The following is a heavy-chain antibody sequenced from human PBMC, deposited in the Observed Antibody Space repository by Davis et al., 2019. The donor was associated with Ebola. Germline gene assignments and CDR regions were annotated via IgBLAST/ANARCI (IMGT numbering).Heavy chain of an antibody. Sequence: GGSLRLSCAASRFTFSSYAMSWVRQAPGKGLEWVSAISGSGGSIYYADSVKGRFTISRDNAKNSLYLQMNSLRAEDTAVYYCAKDRRDGYNPFDYWGQGTLVTVSS. CDR2: ISGSGGSI. J-gene: IGHJ4*02. V-gene: IGHV3-23*01. D-gene: IGHD5-24*01. CDR3: AKDRRDGYNPFDY. CDR1: RFTFSSYA.